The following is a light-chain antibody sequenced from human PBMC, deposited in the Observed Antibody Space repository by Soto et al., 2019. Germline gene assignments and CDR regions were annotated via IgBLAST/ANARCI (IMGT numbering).Light chain of an antibody. CDR3: QQYNNYPHT. V-gene: IGKV1-5*03. Sequence: DIQMTQSPSTLSASVGDRVTITCRASQSISSWLAWYQQKPGKAPKLLIYKASSLESGVPSRFSGSGSGTELTRTISSLQPDDFATYCCQQYNNYPHTFGQGTKLEIK. CDR2: KAS. CDR1: QSISSW. J-gene: IGKJ2*01.